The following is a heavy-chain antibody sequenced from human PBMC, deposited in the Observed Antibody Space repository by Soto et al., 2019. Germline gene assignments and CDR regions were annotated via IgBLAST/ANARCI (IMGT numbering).Heavy chain of an antibody. CDR3: ARRGIAAAAGAFDI. J-gene: IGHJ3*02. V-gene: IGHV6-1*01. CDR2: TYYRSRFFS. CDR1: GDSVSSYSAA. Sequence: SQTLSLTCAISGDSVSSYSAAWNWIRQSPSGGLEWLGRTYYRSRFFSDYAESVKSRIIINPDTSKNQFSLQLKSVTPEDTAVYYCARRGIAAAAGAFDIWGQGTMVTV. D-gene: IGHD6-13*01.